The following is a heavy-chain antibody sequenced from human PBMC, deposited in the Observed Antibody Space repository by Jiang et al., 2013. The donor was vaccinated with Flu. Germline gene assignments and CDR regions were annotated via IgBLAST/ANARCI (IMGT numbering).Heavy chain of an antibody. J-gene: IGHJ4*02. CDR3: ARHVTSPHEYFDY. D-gene: IGHD2-2*01. CDR1: GGSISSSSYY. Sequence: SLTCTVSGGSISSSSYYWGWIRQPPGKGLEWIGSIYYSGSTYYNPSLKSRVTISVDMSKNQFSLKLSSVTAADTAVYYCARHVTSPHEYFDYWGQGTLVTVSS. V-gene: IGHV4-39*01. CDR2: IYYSGST.